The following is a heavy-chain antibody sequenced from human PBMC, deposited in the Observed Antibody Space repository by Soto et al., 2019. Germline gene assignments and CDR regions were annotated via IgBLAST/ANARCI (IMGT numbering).Heavy chain of an antibody. D-gene: IGHD6-13*01. V-gene: IGHV5-51*01. J-gene: IGHJ6*02. CDR3: ARQNSSSWYNYYYFGTDV. CDR2: IYPGDSDT. CDR1: GYSFTSYW. Sequence: PGESLKISCKGSGYSFTSYWIGRVRQMPGKGLEWMGIIYPGDSDTRYSPSFQGQVTISADKSISTAYLQWSSLKASDTAMYYCARQNSSSWYNYYYFGTDVWGQGTTVTVSS.